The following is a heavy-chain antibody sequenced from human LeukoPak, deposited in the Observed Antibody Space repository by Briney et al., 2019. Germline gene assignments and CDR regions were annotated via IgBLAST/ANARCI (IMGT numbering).Heavy chain of an antibody. Sequence: PGGSLRLSCAASGFTFSSCWMSWVRQAPGKGLEWVANIKHDGGEIYYVDSVKGRFTISRDNAKNSLYLQMNSLRAEDTAVYYCAKQRVSNGYYYFDYWGQGTLVTVSS. J-gene: IGHJ4*02. CDR3: AKQRVSNGYYYFDY. D-gene: IGHD3-22*01. V-gene: IGHV3-7*01. CDR1: GFTFSSCW. CDR2: IKHDGGEI.